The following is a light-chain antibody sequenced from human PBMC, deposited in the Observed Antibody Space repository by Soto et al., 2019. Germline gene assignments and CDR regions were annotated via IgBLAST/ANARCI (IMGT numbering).Light chain of an antibody. CDR1: QSISNW. CDR3: QQTFSNLWT. Sequence: DIQMTQSPSTLRASVGDRVTITCRASQSISNWLAWYQQKPGKAPKLLIFAASNLQSGVPSRFSGSGSGTDFTLTISSLYPEDFATYYCQQTFSNLWTFGQGTKVDIK. V-gene: IGKV1-39*01. J-gene: IGKJ1*01. CDR2: AAS.